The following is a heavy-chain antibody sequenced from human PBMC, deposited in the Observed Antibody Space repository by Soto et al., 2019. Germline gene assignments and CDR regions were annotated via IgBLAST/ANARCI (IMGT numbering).Heavy chain of an antibody. J-gene: IGHJ4*02. Sequence: QGQLVQSGAEVKKPGASVKVSCKSSGYTFTSSGISWVRPAPGQELEWMGWISAYNGNTNYAQKLQGRVTMTTDTPTSTSYMELSSLRSDDTAVYYCARTDASAGAYNSRWSDFFDSWGQGTLVTVSS. CDR2: ISAYNGNT. V-gene: IGHV1-18*01. D-gene: IGHD6-19*01. CDR1: GYTFTSSG. CDR3: ARTDASAGAYNSRWSDFFDS.